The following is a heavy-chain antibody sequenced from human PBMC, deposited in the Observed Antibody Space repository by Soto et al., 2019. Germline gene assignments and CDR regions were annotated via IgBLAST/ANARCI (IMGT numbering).Heavy chain of an antibody. Sequence: EVQLLESGGGSVQPGGSLRLSCATSGFTFSSYAMSWVRQAPGKGLEWVSAISGSGGSTNYADSAEGRFTISRDNSKNTLYLQTSSLRAEDTAVYYCAKAGGIAVPGSHLDYWGQGTLVTVSS. D-gene: IGHD6-19*01. CDR3: AKAGGIAVPGSHLDY. CDR2: ISGSGGST. J-gene: IGHJ4*02. V-gene: IGHV3-23*01. CDR1: GFTFSSYA.